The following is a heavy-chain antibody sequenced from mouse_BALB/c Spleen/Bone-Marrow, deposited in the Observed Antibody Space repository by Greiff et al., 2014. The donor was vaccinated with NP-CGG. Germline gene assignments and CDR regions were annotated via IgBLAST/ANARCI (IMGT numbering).Heavy chain of an antibody. Sequence: VQLQQPRAELVRPGVSVKISCKGSGFPFTDYSISWGGQSHAKSLEWIGLISGYYGDAIYNQKFKGKATMTVDKSSSTAYMDLARLTSEDSAIYYCARSGKVRNAMDYWGQGTSVTVSS. CDR3: ARSGKVRNAMDY. J-gene: IGHJ4*01. CDR2: ISGYYGDA. V-gene: IGHV1S137*01. CDR1: GFPFTDYS. D-gene: IGHD2-14*01.